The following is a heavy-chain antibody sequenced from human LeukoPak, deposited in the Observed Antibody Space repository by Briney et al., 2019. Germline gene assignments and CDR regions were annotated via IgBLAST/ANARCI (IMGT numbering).Heavy chain of an antibody. V-gene: IGHV3-21*01. Sequence: GGDRMLPWGTCGVYFRNFAVNWGRMIPGKGLECVSSIRGSSIYIYYADSVKGRFTISRDNAKNSLYLQINSLRAEDTAVYYCASKVGATTDFYYYGMDVWGQGTTVTVSS. CDR3: ASKVGATTDFYYYGMDV. CDR1: GVYFRNFA. D-gene: IGHD1-26*01. CDR2: IRGSSIYI. J-gene: IGHJ6*02.